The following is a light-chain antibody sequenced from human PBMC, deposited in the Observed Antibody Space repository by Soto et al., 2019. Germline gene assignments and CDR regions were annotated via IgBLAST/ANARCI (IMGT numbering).Light chain of an antibody. V-gene: IGKV3-20*01. Sequence: EIVLTQSPGTLSLSPGERATLSCRASQSVSSSYLAWYQQKPGQAPRLLIYGASSRATGIPDRFSGSGSGTDFTLTISRLEPEDFAVYNCQQLEAFGQGTKVEIK. CDR1: QSVSSSY. J-gene: IGKJ1*01. CDR2: GAS. CDR3: QQLEA.